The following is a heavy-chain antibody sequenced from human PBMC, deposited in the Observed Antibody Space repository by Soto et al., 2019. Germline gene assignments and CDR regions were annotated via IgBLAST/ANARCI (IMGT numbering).Heavy chain of an antibody. CDR2: INPNGGST. Sequence: QVQLVQSGAEVRKPGASVRVSCKASGYTFSSYYINWGRQAPGQGLEWIGIINPNGGSTNYAQSFKGRLTVTRDTSTATVYMDLSALTSDDTAMYYCARGLGLGDCWGQGTLVTVSS. V-gene: IGHV1-46*01. CDR1: GYTFSSYY. D-gene: IGHD3-9*01. J-gene: IGHJ4*02. CDR3: ARGLGLGDC.